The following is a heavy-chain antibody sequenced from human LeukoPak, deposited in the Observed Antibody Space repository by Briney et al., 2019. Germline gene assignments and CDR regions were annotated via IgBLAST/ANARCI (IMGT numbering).Heavy chain of an antibody. CDR2: IRYDGSNK. CDR1: GFTFGSYG. V-gene: IGHV3-30*02. J-gene: IGHJ4*02. CDR3: ARDSGTGRLADF. Sequence: QTGGSLRLSCAASGFTFGSYGMHWVRQAPGKGLEWVAFIRYDGSNKYYADSVKGRFTISRDNSKNTLYLQMNSLRAEDTAVYYCARDSGTGRLADFWGQGTLVTVSS. D-gene: IGHD3-10*01.